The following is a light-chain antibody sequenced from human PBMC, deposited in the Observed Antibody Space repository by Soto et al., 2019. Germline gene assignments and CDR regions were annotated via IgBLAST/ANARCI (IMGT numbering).Light chain of an antibody. CDR3: SAHTTSFTFL. CDR2: EVS. J-gene: IGLJ1*01. Sequence: SVLTQPSSLSGSPGQSITISCIGSISDIGSYDYVSWHQHQQGKAPKVLIYEVSNRPSGVSSRFSGSRSGNTASLTISGLQAEDEATYYCSAHTTSFTFLFGPGTKVTDL. CDR1: ISDIGSYDY. V-gene: IGLV2-14*01.